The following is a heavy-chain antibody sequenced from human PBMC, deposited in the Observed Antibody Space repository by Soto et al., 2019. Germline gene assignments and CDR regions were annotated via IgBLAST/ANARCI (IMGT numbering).Heavy chain of an antibody. CDR1: GFSFEEYA. CDR2: ITYTGVST. V-gene: IGHV3-23*01. CDR3: ARALQGRYCSGGSCYSSFVY. J-gene: IGHJ4*02. Sequence: GPLRLSCAACGFSFEEYAMSWVRQASGKGLEWVSSITYTGVSTYYADSVKGRFTISRDNSKNTLYLQMNSLRAEDTAVYYCARALQGRYCSGGSCYSSFVYWGQGTLVTVSS. D-gene: IGHD2-15*01.